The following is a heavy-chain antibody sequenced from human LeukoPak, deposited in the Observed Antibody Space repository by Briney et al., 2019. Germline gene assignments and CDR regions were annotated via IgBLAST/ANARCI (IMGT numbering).Heavy chain of an antibody. CDR3: ARTNFYGSGSYYPDL. CDR2: IYHSGST. J-gene: IGHJ5*02. D-gene: IGHD3-10*01. Sequence: SETLSLTCTVSGASMRTYYWSWIRQPPGKGLEWIGFIYHSGSTDYNPSLKSRGTISVDMSKNQFSLKLSSVTAADTAVYYCARTNFYGSGSYYPDLWGQGTLVTVSS. V-gene: IGHV4-59*08. CDR1: GASMRTYY.